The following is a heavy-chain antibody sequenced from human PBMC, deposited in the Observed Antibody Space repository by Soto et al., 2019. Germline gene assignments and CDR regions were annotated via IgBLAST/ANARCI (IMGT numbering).Heavy chain of an antibody. Sequence: SETLSLTCTVSGGSISSGGYYWSWIRQHPGTGLEWIGHISYSGSTYYNTSLKSRVTISVDTSRNQFSLIVNSVTAEDTAVYYCAKVGPYDSGSYMFRYNWFGPWGPGTLVTVSS. D-gene: IGHD3-10*01. CDR1: GGSISSGGYY. CDR3: AKVGPYDSGSYMFRYNWFGP. V-gene: IGHV4-31*03. CDR2: ISYSGST. J-gene: IGHJ5*02.